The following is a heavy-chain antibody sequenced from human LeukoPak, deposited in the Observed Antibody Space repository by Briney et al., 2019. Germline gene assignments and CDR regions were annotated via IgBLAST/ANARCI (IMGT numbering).Heavy chain of an antibody. J-gene: IGHJ4*02. Sequence: SETLSLTCTVSGGSISSGGYYWSWIRQPPGKGLEWIGYIYYSGSTYYNPSLKSRVTISVDTSKNQFSLKLSSVTAADTAVYYCARERPGQIFDYWGQGTLVTVSS. CDR2: IYYSGST. CDR1: GGSISSGGYY. V-gene: IGHV4-31*03. CDR3: ARERPGQIFDY.